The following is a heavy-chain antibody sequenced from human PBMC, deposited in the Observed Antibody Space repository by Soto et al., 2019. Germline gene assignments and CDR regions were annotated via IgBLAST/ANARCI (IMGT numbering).Heavy chain of an antibody. CDR1: WFTFCSYS. D-gene: IGHD2-8*01. V-gene: IGHV3-23*01. CDR3: AKDALDSVLMVYAIQYYFDY. CDR2: ISGSGGST. Sequence: WGGPRLSCAASWFTFCSYSIRWVPQAPGEGVGWVSAISGSGGSTYYADSVKGRFTISRDNSKNTLYLQMNSLRAEDTAVYYCAKDALDSVLMVYAIQYYFDYWGQGTLVTVSS. J-gene: IGHJ4*02.